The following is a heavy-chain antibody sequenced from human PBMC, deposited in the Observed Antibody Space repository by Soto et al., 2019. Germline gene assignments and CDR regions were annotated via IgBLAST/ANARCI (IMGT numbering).Heavy chain of an antibody. D-gene: IGHD5-12*01. CDR1: GGSISSGGYY. CDR2: IYYSGST. V-gene: IGHV4-31*03. CDR3: ARDNSGYDNEAFDI. Sequence: SETLSLTCTVSGGSISSGGYYWSWIRQHPGKGLEWIGYIYYSGSTYYNPSLKSRVTISVDTSKNQFSLKLSSVTAADTAVYYCARDNSGYDNEAFDIWGQGTMVTVSS. J-gene: IGHJ3*02.